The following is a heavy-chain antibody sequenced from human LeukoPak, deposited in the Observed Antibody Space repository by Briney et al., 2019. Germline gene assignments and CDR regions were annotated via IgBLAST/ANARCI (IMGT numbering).Heavy chain of an antibody. V-gene: IGHV1-69*06. CDR1: GGTFSSYA. J-gene: IGHJ6*02. D-gene: IGHD3-22*01. CDR2: IIPIFGTA. CDR3: ATTMIVVVTQNYYGMDV. Sequence: GASVKVSCKASGGTFSSYAISWVRQAPGQGLEWMGGIIPIFGTANYAQKFQGRVTMTEDTSTDTAYMELSSLRSEDTAVYYCATTMIVVVTQNYYGMDVWGQGTTVTVSS.